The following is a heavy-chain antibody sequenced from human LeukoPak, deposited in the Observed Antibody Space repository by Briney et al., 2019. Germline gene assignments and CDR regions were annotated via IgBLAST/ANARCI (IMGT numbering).Heavy chain of an antibody. Sequence: GGSLRLSCAASGFTFSSYSMNWVRQAPGKGLEWVSSISSSSSYIYYADSVKGRFTISRDNAKNSLYLQMNNLRAEDTAVYYCAVTTVGDFDYWGQGTLVTVSS. CDR2: ISSSSSYI. CDR3: AVTTVGDFDY. CDR1: GFTFSSYS. J-gene: IGHJ4*02. V-gene: IGHV3-21*01. D-gene: IGHD4-23*01.